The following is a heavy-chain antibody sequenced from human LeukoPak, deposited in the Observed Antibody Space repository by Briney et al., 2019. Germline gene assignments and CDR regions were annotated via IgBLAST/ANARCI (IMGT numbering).Heavy chain of an antibody. CDR2: ISYSGGST. D-gene: IGHD5-18*01. CDR3: AKEDTAMVSVLRYYYYMDV. V-gene: IGHV3-23*01. CDR1: GFTFSNYA. Sequence: GGSLRLSCTATGFTFSNYAMSWVRQAPGKGLERVSGISYSGGSTYYADSVKGQFTVSRDNSKNTLYLQMNSLRAEDTAVYYCAKEDTAMVSVLRYYYYMDVWGKGTTVTVSS. J-gene: IGHJ6*03.